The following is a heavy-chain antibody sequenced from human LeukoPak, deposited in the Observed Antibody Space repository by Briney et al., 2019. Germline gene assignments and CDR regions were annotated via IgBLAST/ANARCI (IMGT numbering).Heavy chain of an antibody. Sequence: SQTLSLTCTVSGGSISSGGYYWSWIRQHPGKGLEWIGYIYYSGSTYYNPSLKSRVTISVDTSKNQFSLKLSSVTAADTAVYYCAKEKMGYSNYGVPWFDPRGQGTLVTVSS. J-gene: IGHJ5*02. V-gene: IGHV4-31*03. CDR3: AKEKMGYSNYGVPWFDP. D-gene: IGHD4-11*01. CDR1: GGSISSGGYY. CDR2: IYYSGST.